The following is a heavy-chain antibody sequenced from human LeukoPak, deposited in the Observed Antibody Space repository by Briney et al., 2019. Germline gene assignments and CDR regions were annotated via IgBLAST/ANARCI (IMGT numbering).Heavy chain of an antibody. CDR3: AKDGRRYFDWFTFDY. D-gene: IGHD3-9*01. CDR1: GFTFSSYG. V-gene: IGHV3-30*02. Sequence: PGGSLRLSCAASGFTFSSYGMHWVRQAPGKGLEWVAFIRYDGSNKYYADSVKGRFTISRDNSKSTLYLQMNSLRAEDTAVYYCAKDGRRYFDWFTFDYWGQGTLVTVSS. J-gene: IGHJ4*02. CDR2: IRYDGSNK.